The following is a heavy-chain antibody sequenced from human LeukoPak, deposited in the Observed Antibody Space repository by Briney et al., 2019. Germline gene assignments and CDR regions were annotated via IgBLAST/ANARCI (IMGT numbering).Heavy chain of an antibody. CDR1: GYTFTSYG. J-gene: IGHJ6*03. V-gene: IGHV7-4-1*02. CDR2: INTNTGNP. CDR3: ARVFGELEHRYYYYYMDV. Sequence: VASVKVSCKASGYTFTSYGISWVRQAPGQGLEWMGWINTNTGNPTYAQGFTGRFVFSLDTSVSTAYLQISSLKAEDTAVYYCARVFGELEHRYYYYYMDVWGKGTTVTVSS. D-gene: IGHD1/OR15-1a*01.